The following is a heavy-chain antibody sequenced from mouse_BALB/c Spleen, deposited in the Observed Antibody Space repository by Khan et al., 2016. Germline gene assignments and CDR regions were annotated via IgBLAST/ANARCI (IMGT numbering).Heavy chain of an antibody. D-gene: IGHD1-1*01. CDR3: ARKGDYYGSSWYFDV. CDR2: INPYNDGT. V-gene: IGHV1S136*01. J-gene: IGHJ1*01. CDR1: GYTFTSYV. Sequence: VQLQQSGPELVKPGASVKMSCKASGYTFTSYVMHWVKQKPGQGLEWIGYINPYNDGTKYNEKFKGKATLTSDKSSSTAYMELSSLTSEDSAVYYGARKGDYYGSSWYFDVWGAGTTVTVSS.